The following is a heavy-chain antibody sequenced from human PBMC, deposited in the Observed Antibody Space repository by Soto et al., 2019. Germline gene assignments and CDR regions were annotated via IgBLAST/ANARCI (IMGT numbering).Heavy chain of an antibody. D-gene: IGHD3-16*01. CDR3: ARSLGAFVDS. J-gene: IGHJ5*01. CDR1: GASVGSNY. V-gene: IGHV4-4*07. CDR2: FYSSGRT. Sequence: QVYLQESGPGLVKPSETLSLTCTVSGASVGSNYWSWIRQPPGKALEWIGRFYSSGRTTYNPSLKSRVTMSVDTSKNQFSLKLSSVTAADTALYYCARSLGAFVDSWGQGTLVTVSS.